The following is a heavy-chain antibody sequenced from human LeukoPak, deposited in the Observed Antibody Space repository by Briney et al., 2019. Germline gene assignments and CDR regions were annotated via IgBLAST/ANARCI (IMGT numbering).Heavy chain of an antibody. CDR1: GGSISSGGYY. CDR2: IYYSGST. Sequence: SQTLSLTCTVSGGSISSGGYYWSWIRQHPGKGLEWIGYIYYSGSTYYNPSLKSRVTISVDTSKNQFSLKLSSVTAADTAVYYCARESYYSGSYYFDYWGQGTLVTVSS. J-gene: IGHJ4*02. V-gene: IGHV4-31*03. CDR3: ARESYYSGSYYFDY. D-gene: IGHD1-26*01.